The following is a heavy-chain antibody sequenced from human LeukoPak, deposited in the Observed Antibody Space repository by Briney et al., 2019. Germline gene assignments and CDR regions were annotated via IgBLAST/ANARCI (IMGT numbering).Heavy chain of an antibody. CDR1: GGSFSGYY. CDR2: IYTSEST. V-gene: IGHV4-4*08. D-gene: IGHD3-22*01. Sequence: SETLSLTCAVYGGSFSGYYWSWIRQPPGKGLEWIGRIYTSESTNYNPSLKSRVTISIDTSNNQFYLKLSSLTAADTAVYYCARRDDSSGYHKIFDYWGQGTLVTVSS. CDR3: ARRDDSSGYHKIFDY. J-gene: IGHJ4*02.